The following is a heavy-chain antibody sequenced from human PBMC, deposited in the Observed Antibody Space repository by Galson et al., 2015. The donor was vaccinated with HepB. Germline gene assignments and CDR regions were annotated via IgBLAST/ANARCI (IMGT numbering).Heavy chain of an antibody. D-gene: IGHD3-3*01. V-gene: IGHV1-24*01. CDR1: GYTLTELS. Sequence: SVKVSCKVSGYTLTELSMHWVRQAPGKGLEWMGGFDPEDGETIYAQKFQGRVTMTEDTSTDTAYMELSSLRSEDTAVYYCATGGWSGYSSNYYYYMDVWGKGTTVTVSS. CDR2: FDPEDGET. CDR3: ATGGWSGYSSNYYYYMDV. J-gene: IGHJ6*03.